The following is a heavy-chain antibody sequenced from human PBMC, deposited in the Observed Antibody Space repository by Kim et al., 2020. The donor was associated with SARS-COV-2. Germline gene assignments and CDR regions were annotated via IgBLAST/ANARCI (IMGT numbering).Heavy chain of an antibody. CDR1: GFTFSNYW. J-gene: IGHJ4*02. V-gene: IGHV3-7*01. CDR3: ARFSRSESSGPGY. CDR2: IRQDGNDK. Sequence: GGSLRLSCGASGFTFSNYWMSWVRQAPGKGLEWVANIRQDGNDKQYVDSVKGRFTISRDNAKSSLYLQMNSLRDADTAVYYCARFSRSESSGPGYWGQGT. D-gene: IGHD3-22*01.